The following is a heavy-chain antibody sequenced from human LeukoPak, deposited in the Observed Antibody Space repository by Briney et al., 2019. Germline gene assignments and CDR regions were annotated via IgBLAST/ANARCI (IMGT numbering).Heavy chain of an antibody. J-gene: IGHJ4*02. CDR2: IFSGGST. CDR3: ARDRSGSGSYSYGN. V-gene: IGHV3-66*01. D-gene: IGHD3-10*01. CDR1: GFSVSSNY. Sequence: GCSLRLSCAASGFSVSSNYMSWVRQAPGKGLAWVSVIFSGGSTYFADSVKGRFTIYSDNSKNTLYLPMNILRAEDTAVYYCARDRSGSGSYSYGNWGQGTLVTVSS.